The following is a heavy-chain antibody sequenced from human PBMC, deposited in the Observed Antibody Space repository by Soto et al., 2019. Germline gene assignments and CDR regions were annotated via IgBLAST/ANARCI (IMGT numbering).Heavy chain of an antibody. J-gene: IGHJ6*02. D-gene: IGHD4-17*01. CDR1: GHTLCELS. Sequence: QVQLVQSGAEVKKPGASVKVSCKVSGHTLCELSIYWVRQAPGKGLEWMGGFDPEVGKTIYTQKVQGRVTMSEDKSTDSDYLELRRLRFEDTAIYYCTTDSRGGAYGSVDVWGQGTNVTVSS. CDR2: FDPEVGKT. CDR3: TTDSRGGAYGSVDV. V-gene: IGHV1-24*01.